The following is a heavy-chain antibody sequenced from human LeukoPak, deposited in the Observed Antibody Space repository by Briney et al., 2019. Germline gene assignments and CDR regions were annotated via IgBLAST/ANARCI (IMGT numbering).Heavy chain of an antibody. CDR3: ARESTQWLVTYFDY. J-gene: IGHJ4*02. CDR2: INPSGGST. V-gene: IGHV1-46*01. Sequence: ASVRVSCKASGYTFTSYYMHWVRQAPGQGLEWMGIINPSGGSTSYAQKFQGRVTMTRDMSTSTVYMELSRLRSDDTAVYYCARESTQWLVTYFDYWGQGTLVTVSS. CDR1: GYTFTSYY. D-gene: IGHD6-19*01.